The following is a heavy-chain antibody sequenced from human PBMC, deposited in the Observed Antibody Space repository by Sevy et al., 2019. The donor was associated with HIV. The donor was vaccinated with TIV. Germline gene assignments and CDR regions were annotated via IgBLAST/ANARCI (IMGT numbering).Heavy chain of an antibody. CDR1: GFTFSSYI. V-gene: IGHV3-21*01. Sequence: GGSLRLSCAASGFTFSSYIMNWVRQAPGKGLEWVSSISSSNSYIYYADSVKGRFTISRDNAKNSLYLQMNSLRAEDTAVYYCARQYYYDSSGYYLGGFDYWGQGTLVTVSS. J-gene: IGHJ4*02. D-gene: IGHD3-22*01. CDR2: ISSSNSYI. CDR3: ARQYYYDSSGYYLGGFDY.